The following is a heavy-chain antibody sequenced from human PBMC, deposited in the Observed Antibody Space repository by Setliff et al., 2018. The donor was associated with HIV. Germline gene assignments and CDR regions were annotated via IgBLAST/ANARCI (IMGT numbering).Heavy chain of an antibody. CDR1: GGSISSGGYY. CDR2: IYDNEKT. CDR3: ARLPQD. V-gene: IGHV4-61*08. Sequence: SETLSLTCTVSGGSISSGGYYWSWIRQHPGKGLEWIGYIYDNEKTFYNPSLKSRVTITVDTSKNQISLQLTSVTAEDTALYYCARLPQDWGQGTLVTVSS. J-gene: IGHJ4*02.